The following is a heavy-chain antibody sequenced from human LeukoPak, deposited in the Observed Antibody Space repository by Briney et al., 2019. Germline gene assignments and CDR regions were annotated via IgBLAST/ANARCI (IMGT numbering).Heavy chain of an antibody. D-gene: IGHD6-13*01. CDR1: GYSFTSYW. CDR3: ARLGGPRYSSSWLPDY. Sequence: GESLKISCKGSGYSFTSYWIGWVRQMPGKGLEWMGIIYPGDSDTRYSPSFQGLVTISADKSISTAYLQWSSLKASDTAMYYCARLGGPRYSSSWLPDYWGQGTLVTVSS. CDR2: IYPGDSDT. V-gene: IGHV5-51*01. J-gene: IGHJ4*02.